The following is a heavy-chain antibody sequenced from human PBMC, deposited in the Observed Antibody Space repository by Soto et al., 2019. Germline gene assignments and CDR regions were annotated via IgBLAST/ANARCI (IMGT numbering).Heavy chain of an antibody. V-gene: IGHV3-23*01. CDR2: ISSSADNT. Sequence: EVQLLESGGGLVQPGGSLRLSCAASGFTFSSYAMSWVRQAPGKGLECVSTISSSADNTFHAASVKGRFTISRDNSKNTLHLQMNSLTADDTAVYYCARVGPHPQTTEAFDWFDPWGQGTLVTVSS. D-gene: IGHD3-16*01. J-gene: IGHJ5*02. CDR3: ARVGPHPQTTEAFDWFDP. CDR1: GFTFSSYA.